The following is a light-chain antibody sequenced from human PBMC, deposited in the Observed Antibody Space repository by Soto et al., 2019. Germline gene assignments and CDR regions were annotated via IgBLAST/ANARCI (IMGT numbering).Light chain of an antibody. V-gene: IGKV1-5*03. CDR1: QTISSW. CDR3: RHYNSYSEA. J-gene: IGKJ1*01. CDR2: KAS. Sequence: DIQMTQYPSTLSGSVGDRVTITCRASQTISSWLAWYQQKPGKAPKLLIYKASTLKSGVPSRFSGSGSGTEFTLTISSLQPDDFATYYCRHYNSYSEAFDQGTKVDIK.